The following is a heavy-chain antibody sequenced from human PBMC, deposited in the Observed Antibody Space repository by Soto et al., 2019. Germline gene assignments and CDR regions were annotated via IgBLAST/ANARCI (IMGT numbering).Heavy chain of an antibody. V-gene: IGHV3-53*01. J-gene: IGHJ4*02. CDR2: IYSGGST. CDR1: GFTVNNNY. Sequence: EVQLVESGGGLIQPGGSLRLSCAASGFTVNNNYMSWVRQAPGKGLEGVSVIYSGGSTYYADSVKGRFTISRDNSKNTLYLQMNSLTAEDTAVYYCARYQPLRNWGQGTLVTVSS. CDR3: ARYQPLRN. D-gene: IGHD2-2*01.